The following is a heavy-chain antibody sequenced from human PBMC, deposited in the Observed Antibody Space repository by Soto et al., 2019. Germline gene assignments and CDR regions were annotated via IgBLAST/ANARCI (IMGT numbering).Heavy chain of an antibody. V-gene: IGHV4-30-4*01. D-gene: IGHD3-22*01. Sequence: QVQLQESGPGLVKPSQTLSLTCTVSGGSISRGDYYWSWIRQPPGKGLEWIGYIYYSGSTYYNPSLKSRGTISEDTSKSQVYLKLSAVTGADTAVYYCAREKRYCHESSGYSNWGQGTLVTVSS. J-gene: IGHJ4*02. CDR1: GGSISRGDYY. CDR3: AREKRYCHESSGYSN. CDR2: IYYSGST.